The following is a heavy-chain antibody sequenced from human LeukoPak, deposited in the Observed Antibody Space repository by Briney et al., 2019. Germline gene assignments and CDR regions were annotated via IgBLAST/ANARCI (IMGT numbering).Heavy chain of an antibody. CDR3: SGRLDYGDDY. J-gene: IGHJ4*02. CDR1: GFTFSNAW. Sequence: GGSPRLSCAASGFTFSNAWMSWVRQAPGKGLEWVGRIKSKTDGGTTDYAAPVKGRFTVSRDDSKNTLYLQMNSLKTEDTAVYYCSGRLDYGDDYWGQGTLVTVSS. V-gene: IGHV3-15*01. D-gene: IGHD4-17*01. CDR2: IKSKTDGGTT.